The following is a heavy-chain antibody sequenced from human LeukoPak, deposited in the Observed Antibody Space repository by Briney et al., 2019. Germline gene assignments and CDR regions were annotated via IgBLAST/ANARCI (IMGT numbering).Heavy chain of an antibody. Sequence: SVNVSCNAGRGTDCTYAISCLGQAAGQEGEGRGGIISICGTANFAQKFQCRVTNSANESTSTAYMELSSQRSEYTAVYYCAREYSSSSGIVFDPWGQGTLVTVSS. V-gene: IGHV1-69*01. J-gene: IGHJ5*02. CDR3: AREYSSSSGIVFDP. CDR1: RGTDCTYA. CDR2: IISICGTA. D-gene: IGHD6-6*01.